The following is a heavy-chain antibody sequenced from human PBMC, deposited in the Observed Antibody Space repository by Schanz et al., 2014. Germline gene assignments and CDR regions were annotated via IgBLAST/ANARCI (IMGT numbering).Heavy chain of an antibody. CDR1: GYSFTDYA. J-gene: IGHJ4*02. Sequence: QVQLVQSGVEVKRPGASVRVSCKASGYSFTDYAIHWVRQAPGQGLEWMGWIIPILDKTNYAQKFQGRVTMTADKSTSTVYMEVSGLRSEDTAVYYCARGGFFDSTSFDSWGQGTLVTVSS. V-gene: IGHV1-69*10. CDR2: IIPILDKT. D-gene: IGHD2-2*01. CDR3: ARGGFFDSTSFDS.